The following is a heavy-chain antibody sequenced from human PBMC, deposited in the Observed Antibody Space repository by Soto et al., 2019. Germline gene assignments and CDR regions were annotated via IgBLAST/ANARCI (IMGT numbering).Heavy chain of an antibody. Sequence: QVNLQESGPGLVKPSETLSVTCTVSGGSISGHAWIWIRQPAGRGLEWIGHIYPSGTTSYNPSLRSRVTISLDTSKNQIFLTLTSVTAADTAVFYCVRGRSYSVYDLWGPGTLVTVSS. CDR2: IYPSGTT. CDR1: GGSISGHA. V-gene: IGHV4-4*07. J-gene: IGHJ4*02. D-gene: IGHD5-12*01. CDR3: VRGRSYSVYDL.